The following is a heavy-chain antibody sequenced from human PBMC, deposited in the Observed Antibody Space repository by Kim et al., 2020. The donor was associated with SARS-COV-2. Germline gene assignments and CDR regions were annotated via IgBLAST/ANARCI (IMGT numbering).Heavy chain of an antibody. CDR3: AYVEQPYQR. CDR2: GST. V-gene: IGHV3-23*01. D-gene: IGHD6-13*01. J-gene: IGHJ4*02. Sequence: GSTYTAKSVKGRFTISRDNAKNTLYLQMNSLRAEDTAVYYCAYVEQPYQRWGQGTLVTVSS.